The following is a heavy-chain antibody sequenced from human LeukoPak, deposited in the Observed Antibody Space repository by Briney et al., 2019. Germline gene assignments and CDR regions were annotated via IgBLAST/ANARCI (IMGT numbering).Heavy chain of an antibody. CDR2: ISYDGSNK. D-gene: IGHD6-13*01. Sequence: PGRSLRLSCAASGFTFSSYAMHWVRQAPGKGLEWVAVISYDGSNKYYADSVKGRFTISRDNSKNTLYLQMNSLRAEDTAVYYWGRDFAAVVDYWGQGTLVTVSS. J-gene: IGHJ4*02. V-gene: IGHV3-30*04. CDR3: GRDFAAVVDY. CDR1: GFTFSSYA.